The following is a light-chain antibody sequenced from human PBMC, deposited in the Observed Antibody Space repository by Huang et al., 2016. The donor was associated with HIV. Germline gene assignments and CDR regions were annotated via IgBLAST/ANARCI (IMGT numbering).Light chain of an antibody. Sequence: LLTQSPVTLSVSPGENVTLSCRASQTIDNNLAWVQQRPGQAPSLLIYGASTRIIDIPGRFNGSASGTQFTLTITSLQPDDFTVYFCQQYNVWPYTFGQGTKLEIK. CDR3: QQYNVWPYT. CDR1: QTIDNN. V-gene: IGKV3-15*01. CDR2: GAS. J-gene: IGKJ2*01.